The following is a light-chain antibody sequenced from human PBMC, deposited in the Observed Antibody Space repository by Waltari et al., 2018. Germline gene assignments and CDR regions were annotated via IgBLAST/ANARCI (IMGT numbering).Light chain of an antibody. Sequence: EIMLTQSPGTLSLSPGERATLSCKASQSISKYLAWYQQKPGQAPSLLIYHASSRATGIPDRFSGSGSETDFSLTISRLEPEDFAVYYCQHYVRLPATFGQGTNVEIK. V-gene: IGKV3-20*01. CDR1: QSISKY. J-gene: IGKJ1*01. CDR2: HAS. CDR3: QHYVRLPAT.